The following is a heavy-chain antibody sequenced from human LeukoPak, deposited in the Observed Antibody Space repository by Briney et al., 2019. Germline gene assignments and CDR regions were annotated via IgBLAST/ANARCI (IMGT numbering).Heavy chain of an antibody. Sequence: PGGSLRLSCAASGFTFSSYWMSWVRQAPGKGLEWIGEINHSGSTNYSPSLKSRVTLSVDTSKNQFSLRLSSVTAADTAVYYCARRTFGGVIAYWGQGTLVTVSS. CDR2: INHSGST. V-gene: IGHV4-34*01. CDR3: ARRTFGGVIAY. J-gene: IGHJ4*02. CDR1: GFTFSSYW. D-gene: IGHD3-16*02.